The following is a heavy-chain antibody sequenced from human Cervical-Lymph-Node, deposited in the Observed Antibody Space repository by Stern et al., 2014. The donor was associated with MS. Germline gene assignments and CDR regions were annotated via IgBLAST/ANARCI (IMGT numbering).Heavy chain of an antibody. J-gene: IGHJ4*02. CDR2: IRQDGYDK. Sequence: MPLVQSGGGLVQPGGSLRLSCVASGFSFGTSWLSWVRQPPGRGLEWVANIRQDGYDKFYVDSVKGRFTISRDNARNSLYLQMNSLTVADTAVYYCARDRRAFLDYWGQGTHVAVSS. CDR1: GFSFGTSW. D-gene: IGHD2/OR15-2a*01. CDR3: ARDRRAFLDY. V-gene: IGHV3-7*01.